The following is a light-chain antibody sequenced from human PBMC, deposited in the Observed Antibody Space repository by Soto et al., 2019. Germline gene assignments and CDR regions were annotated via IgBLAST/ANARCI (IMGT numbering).Light chain of an antibody. V-gene: IGKV3-20*01. CDR2: GAS. J-gene: IGKJ4*01. CDR3: QQYGSSPLT. Sequence: EIVLTQSPGTLSLSPGERATLSCRASQSVRSSYLAWYQQKPGQAPRLLIYGASSRATGIPDRFSGSGSGKDFTFTISRLEPEDCAGYYCQQYGSSPLTFGGGTKVEIK. CDR1: QSVRSSY.